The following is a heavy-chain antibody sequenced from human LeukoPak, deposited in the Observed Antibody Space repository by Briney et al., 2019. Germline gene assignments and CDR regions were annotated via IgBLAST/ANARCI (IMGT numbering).Heavy chain of an antibody. D-gene: IGHD3-22*01. CDR1: GFTFSSYS. J-gene: IGHJ4*02. CDR3: AKAPPGYDSSGYYYLDLDY. CDR2: ISSSSSYI. Sequence: GGSLRLSCAASGFTFSSYSMNWVRQAPGKGLEWVSSISSSSSYIYYADSVKGRFTISRDNAKNSLYLQMNSLRAEDTAVYYCAKAPPGYDSSGYYYLDLDYWGQGTLVTVSS. V-gene: IGHV3-21*01.